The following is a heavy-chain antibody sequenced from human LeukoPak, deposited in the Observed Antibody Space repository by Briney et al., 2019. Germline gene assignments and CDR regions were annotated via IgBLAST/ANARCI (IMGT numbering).Heavy chain of an antibody. CDR2: INPNSGGT. Sequence: GASVKVSCKVSGYTLTELSMHWVRQAPGQGLEWMGWINPNSGGTNYAQKFQDRVTMTRDTSISTAYMELSRLRSDDTAVYYCARAIAGAGSKGYFDYWGQGTLVTVSS. CDR1: GYTLTELS. D-gene: IGHD6-13*01. V-gene: IGHV1-2*02. J-gene: IGHJ4*02. CDR3: ARAIAGAGSKGYFDY.